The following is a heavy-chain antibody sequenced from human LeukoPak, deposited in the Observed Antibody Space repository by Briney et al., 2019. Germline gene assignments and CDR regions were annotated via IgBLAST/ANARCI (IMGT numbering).Heavy chain of an antibody. CDR3: ARDHYGDCTPRYFDY. CDR2: IIPILGIA. CDR1: LGTFSSYT. V-gene: IGHV1-69*04. D-gene: IGHD4-17*01. J-gene: IGHJ4*02. Sequence: ASVKVSCKASLGTFSSYTISWVGQAPGRGLEGMGRIIPILGIANYAQKFQGRVTITADKSTSTAYMELSGLRSEDTAVYYCARDHYGDCTPRYFDYWGQGTLVTVSS.